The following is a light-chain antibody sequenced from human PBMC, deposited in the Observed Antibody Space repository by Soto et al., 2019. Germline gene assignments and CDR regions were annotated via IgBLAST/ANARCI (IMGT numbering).Light chain of an antibody. J-gene: IGKJ4*01. Sequence: EIVLTQSPATLSLSPGERATLSCRASQSVSIYLAWYQQKPGQAPRFLIYDASYRATGIPARFSGSGSGTDFTLTISSLEPEDFAVYYCQQRSNWPFTFGGGTKVEIK. V-gene: IGKV3-11*01. CDR1: QSVSIY. CDR3: QQRSNWPFT. CDR2: DAS.